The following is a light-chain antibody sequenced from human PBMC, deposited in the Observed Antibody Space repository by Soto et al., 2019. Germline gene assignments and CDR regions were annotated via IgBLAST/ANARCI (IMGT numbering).Light chain of an antibody. J-gene: IGKJ4*01. V-gene: IGKV3-15*01. Sequence: EKVMTQSPATLSVSPGEGVTLSCMASQSVSSNLAWYQQKPGQAPRLLIYGASTRATGIPARFTGSGSGTEFTLTISSLQSEDFAVYTCQQYNNWPLTFGGGTKVDIK. CDR2: GAS. CDR1: QSVSSN. CDR3: QQYNNWPLT.